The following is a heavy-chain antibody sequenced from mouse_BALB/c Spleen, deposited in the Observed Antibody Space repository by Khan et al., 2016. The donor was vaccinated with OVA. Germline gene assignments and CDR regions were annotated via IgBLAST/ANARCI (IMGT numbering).Heavy chain of an antibody. CDR2: ISYSGST. D-gene: IGHD2-1*01. J-gene: IGHJ2*01. V-gene: IGHV3-2*02. Sequence: EVQLQESGPGLVKPSQSLSLTCTVTGYSITSDYAWNWIRQFPGNKLEWMGYISYSGSTSYNPSLKSRISITRDTSKNQFFLQLNSVTTEDTATYYCARWYYGNYGYFDYWGQGTTLTVSS. CDR3: ARWYYGNYGYFDY. CDR1: GYSITSDYA.